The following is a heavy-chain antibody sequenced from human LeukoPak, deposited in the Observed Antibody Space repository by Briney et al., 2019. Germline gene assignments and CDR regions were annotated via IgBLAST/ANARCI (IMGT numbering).Heavy chain of an antibody. V-gene: IGHV1-69*06. J-gene: IGHJ5*02. CDR2: IIPNFGTP. CDR1: GGTFSSYT. D-gene: IGHD1-14*01. Sequence: GASVKVSCKASGGTFSSYTISRVRQAPGQGLEWMGGIIPNFGTPNYAQKFQGRVTITADKSTSTAYMELSSLRSEDTAVYYCARVLITSANWFDPWGQGTLVTVSS. CDR3: ARVLITSANWFDP.